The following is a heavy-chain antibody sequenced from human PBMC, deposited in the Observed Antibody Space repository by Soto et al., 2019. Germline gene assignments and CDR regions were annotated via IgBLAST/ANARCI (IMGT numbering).Heavy chain of an antibody. CDR1: GFTVSSND. CDR3: ARDFSGYDWAEFGY. J-gene: IGHJ4*02. D-gene: IGHD5-12*01. CDR2: IYSGGST. Sequence: GGSQRLSCAASGFTVSSNDMSWVRQAPGKGLEWVSVIYSGGSTYYADSVKGRFTISRDNSKNTLYLQMNSLRAEDTAVYYCARDFSGYDWAEFGYWGQGTLVTVSS. V-gene: IGHV3-66*01.